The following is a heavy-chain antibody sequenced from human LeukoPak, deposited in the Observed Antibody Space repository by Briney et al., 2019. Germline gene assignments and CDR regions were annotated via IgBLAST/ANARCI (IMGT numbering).Heavy chain of an antibody. V-gene: IGHV1-8*01. Sequence: GASVKVSCKASGYTFTSYDINWVRQATGQGLEWMGWMNPNSGNTGYAQKFQGRVTMTRNTSISTAYMELSSLRSEDTAVYYCARRGRTTGTTKWFDPWGQGTLVTVPS. CDR2: MNPNSGNT. CDR3: ARRGRTTGTTKWFDP. D-gene: IGHD1-1*01. J-gene: IGHJ5*02. CDR1: GYTFTSYD.